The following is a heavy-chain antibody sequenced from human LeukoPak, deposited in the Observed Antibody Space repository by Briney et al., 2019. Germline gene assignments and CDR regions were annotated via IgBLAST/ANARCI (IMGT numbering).Heavy chain of an antibody. D-gene: IGHD3-22*01. V-gene: IGHV3-30*03. J-gene: IGHJ4*02. CDR3: ASGGYYDSSGYYSPAR. CDR2: ISYDGSNK. Sequence: GGSLRLSCAASGFTFSSYGMHWVRQAPGKGLEWVAVISYDGSNKYYADSVKGRFTISRDNSKNTLYLQMNSLRAEDTAVYYCASGGYYDSSGYYSPARWGQGTLVTVSS. CDR1: GFTFSSYG.